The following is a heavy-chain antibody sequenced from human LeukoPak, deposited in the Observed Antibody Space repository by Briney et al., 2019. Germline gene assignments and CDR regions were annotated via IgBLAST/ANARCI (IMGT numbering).Heavy chain of an antibody. Sequence: SETLSLTCAVYGGSFSGYYWSWIRQPPGKGLEWIGEINHSGSTNYNPSLKSRVTISVDTSKKQFSLKLSSVTAADTAVYYCRSVAPEGLFDYWGQGTLVTVSS. CDR3: RSVAPEGLFDY. CDR2: INHSGST. J-gene: IGHJ4*02. V-gene: IGHV4-34*01. CDR1: GGSFSGYY. D-gene: IGHD6-19*01.